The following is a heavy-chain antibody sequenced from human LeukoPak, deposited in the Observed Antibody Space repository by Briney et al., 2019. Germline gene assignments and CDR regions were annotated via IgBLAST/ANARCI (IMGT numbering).Heavy chain of an antibody. CDR1: GFTFSDYY. V-gene: IGHV3-69-1*02. CDR2: ISGLSTHI. J-gene: IGHJ4*02. CDR3: GRAFPPLRTSSAGDL. Sequence: PGGSLRLSCSASGFTFSDYYMNWVRQAPGKGLEWVSSISGLSTHIYYGDSVKGRFSISRDNAKNSVYLQMNSLGVEDTAIYYCGRAFPPLRTSSAGDLWGQGILVTVSS. D-gene: IGHD3-16*01.